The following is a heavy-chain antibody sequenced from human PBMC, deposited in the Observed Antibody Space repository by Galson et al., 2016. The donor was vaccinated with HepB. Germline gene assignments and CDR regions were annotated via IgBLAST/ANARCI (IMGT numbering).Heavy chain of an antibody. J-gene: IGHJ6*04. D-gene: IGHD2-15*01. CDR3: VRDGPFSDIDLDV. V-gene: IGHV3-30-3*01. CDR2: ISYDGSKK. Sequence: SLRLSCAASGFILSTYPIHWVRQAPDKGLEWVAVISYDGSKKYYVDSVKGRFTISRDNAENTLSLKMNSLRSEDTAVYFCVRDGPFSDIDLDVWGKGTTVTVSS. CDR1: GFILSTYP.